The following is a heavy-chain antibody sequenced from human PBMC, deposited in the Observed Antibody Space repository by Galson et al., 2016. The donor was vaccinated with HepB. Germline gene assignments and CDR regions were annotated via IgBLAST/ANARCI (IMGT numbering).Heavy chain of an antibody. CDR1: GDSISSYY. Sequence: SETLSLTCTVSGDSISSYYWGWIRQPPGKGLEWIGYIYASGSTTNYNPSLKSRVTISVGTSKKQFSLNLTSVTAADTAVYYCVRVSEGNWFDPWGQGTLVPVSS. CDR2: IYASGSTT. CDR3: VRVSEGNWFDP. J-gene: IGHJ5*02. V-gene: IGHV4-59*01.